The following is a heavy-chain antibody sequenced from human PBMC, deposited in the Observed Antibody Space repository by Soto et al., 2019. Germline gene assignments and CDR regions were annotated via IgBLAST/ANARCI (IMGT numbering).Heavy chain of an antibody. Sequence: SETLSLTCAVYGGSFSGYYWSWIRQPPGKGLEWIGEINHSGSTNYNPSLKSRVTISVDTSKNQFSLKLSSVTAADTAVYYCARVRDIVVVPAAIIFSDWGQGTLVTVSS. CDR3: ARVRDIVVVPAAIIFSD. D-gene: IGHD2-2*01. CDR2: INHSGST. J-gene: IGHJ4*02. V-gene: IGHV4-34*01. CDR1: GGSFSGYY.